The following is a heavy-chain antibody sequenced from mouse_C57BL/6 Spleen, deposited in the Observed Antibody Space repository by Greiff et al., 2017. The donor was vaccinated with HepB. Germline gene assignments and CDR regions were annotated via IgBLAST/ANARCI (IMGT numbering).Heavy chain of an antibody. CDR3: ARSDYGSSYGGFAY. J-gene: IGHJ3*01. D-gene: IGHD1-1*01. V-gene: IGHV7-3*01. CDR2: IRNKANGYPS. Sequence: EVMLVESGGGLVQPGGSLSLSCAASGFTFTDYYMSWVRQPPGKALEWLGFIRNKANGYPSEYSASVKGRFTISSDNSQSILYLKMNALRAEDSATYYGARSDYGSSYGGFAYWGQGTLVTVSA. CDR1: GFTFTDYY.